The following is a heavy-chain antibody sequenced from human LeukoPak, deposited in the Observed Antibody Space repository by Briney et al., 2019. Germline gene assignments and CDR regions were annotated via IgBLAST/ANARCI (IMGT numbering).Heavy chain of an antibody. CDR1: RFTFSRYA. CDR3: AKEDRPNYYGSAMG. Sequence: GGSLRLSCAASRFTFSRYAMTWVRQAPGKGLGWVSAISGSGGSTYYADSVKGRFTISRDNSKNTVYLQMNSLRAEDTAVYYCAKEDRPNYYGSAMGWGQGTLVTVSS. D-gene: IGHD3-10*01. V-gene: IGHV3-23*01. CDR2: ISGSGGST. J-gene: IGHJ4*02.